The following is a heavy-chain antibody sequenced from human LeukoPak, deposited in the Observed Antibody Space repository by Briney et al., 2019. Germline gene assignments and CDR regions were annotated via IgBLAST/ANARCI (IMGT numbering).Heavy chain of an antibody. CDR1: GGSISSYY. D-gene: IGHD2-15*01. CDR3: ARDREGYCSGGSCYGRVYNWFDP. V-gene: IGHV4-59*01. J-gene: IGHJ5*02. CDR2: IYHSGST. Sequence: SETLSLTCTVSGGSISSYYWSWIRQPPGKGLEWIGYIYHSGSTNYNPSLKSRVTISVDTSKNQFSLKLSSVTAADTAVYYCARDREGYCSGGSCYGRVYNWFDPWGQGTLVTVSS.